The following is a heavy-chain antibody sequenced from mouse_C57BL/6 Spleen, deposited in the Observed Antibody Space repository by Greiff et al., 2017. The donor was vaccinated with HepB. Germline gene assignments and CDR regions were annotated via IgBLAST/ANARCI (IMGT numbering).Heavy chain of an antibody. CDR2: ISSGGDYI. D-gene: IGHD1-1*01. CDR3: TRDPYYGSSYWYFDV. Sequence: EVMLVESGEGLVKPGGSLKLSCAASGFTFSSYAMSWVRQTPEKRLEWVAYISSGGDYIYYADTVKGRFTISRDNARNTLYLQMSSLKSEDTAMYYCTRDPYYGSSYWYFDVWGTGTTVTVSS. J-gene: IGHJ1*03. CDR1: GFTFSSYA. V-gene: IGHV5-9-1*02.